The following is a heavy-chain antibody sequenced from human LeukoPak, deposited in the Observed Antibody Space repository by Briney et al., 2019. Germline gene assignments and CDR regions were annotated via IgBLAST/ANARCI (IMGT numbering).Heavy chain of an antibody. V-gene: IGHV3-7*01. CDR2: INQDGNAK. CDR3: ARSRWPEDY. Sequence: GGSLRLSCAASGFTFSSYWMSWVRQAPGKGLEWVANINQDGNAKYYADSVKGRFTISRDNAKNSVYLQMNSLRGDDTAVYYCARSRWPEDYWGQGTLVTVSS. D-gene: IGHD1-14*01. J-gene: IGHJ4*02. CDR1: GFTFSSYW.